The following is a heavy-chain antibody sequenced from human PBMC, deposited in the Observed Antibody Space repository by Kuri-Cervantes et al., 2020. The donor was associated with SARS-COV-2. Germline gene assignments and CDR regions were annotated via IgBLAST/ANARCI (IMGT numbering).Heavy chain of an antibody. CDR1: GGTFSSYA. CDR2: IIPIFGTA. CDR3: ARDRGEQWLVSHYYYYGMDV. D-gene: IGHD6-19*01. V-gene: IGHV1-69*06. J-gene: IGHJ6*02. Sequence: SVKVSCKASGGTFSSYAISWVRQASGQGLEWMGGIIPIFGTANYAQKFQGRVTITADKSTSTAYMELSSLRSEDTAVYYCARDRGEQWLVSHYYYYGMDVWGQGTTVTVSS.